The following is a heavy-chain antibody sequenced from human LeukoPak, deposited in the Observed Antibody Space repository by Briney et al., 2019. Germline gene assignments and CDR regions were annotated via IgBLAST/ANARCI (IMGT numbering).Heavy chain of an antibody. D-gene: IGHD4-23*01. CDR1: EYTLTDYY. V-gene: IGHV1-2*02. CDR3: ASLAGGNSESSDAFDI. J-gene: IGHJ3*02. CDR2: IYPNSGDT. Sequence: ASVKVSCKASEYTLTDYYIHWVRQTPGQGLEWMGWIYPNSGDTIYAQKFQGRVTMTRDMSTSTVYMELSSLRSEDTAVYYCASLAGGNSESSDAFDIWGQGTMVTVSS.